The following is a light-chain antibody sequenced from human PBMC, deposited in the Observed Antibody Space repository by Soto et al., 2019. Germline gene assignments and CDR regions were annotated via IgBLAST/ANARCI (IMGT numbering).Light chain of an antibody. CDR3: QQSYSNPRT. Sequence: DIQMTKSPSSLSASVGDRVTITCRASQSISSYLNWYQQKPGKAPKLLMYAASSLQSGVPSRFSASGSGTDFTLTISSLQPEDFAIYYCQQSYSNPRTFGQGTKVEIK. CDR1: QSISSY. V-gene: IGKV1-39*01. CDR2: AAS. J-gene: IGKJ1*01.